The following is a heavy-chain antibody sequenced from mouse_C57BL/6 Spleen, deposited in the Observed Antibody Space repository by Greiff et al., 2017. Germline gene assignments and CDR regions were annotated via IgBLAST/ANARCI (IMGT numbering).Heavy chain of an antibody. J-gene: IGHJ3*01. CDR3: ARSSYGNYPWFAY. V-gene: IGHV8-12*01. D-gene: IGHD2-1*01. CDR2: IYWDDDK. Sequence: QVTLKESGPGILQSSQTLSLTCSFSGFSLSTSGMGVSWIRQPSGKGLEWLAHIYWDDDKRYNPSLKSRLTISKDTSRNQVFLKITSVDTADTATYYCARSSYGNYPWFAYWGQGTLVTVSA. CDR1: GFSLSTSGMG.